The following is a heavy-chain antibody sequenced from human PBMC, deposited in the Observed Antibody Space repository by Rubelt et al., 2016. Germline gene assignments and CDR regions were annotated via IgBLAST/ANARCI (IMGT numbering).Heavy chain of an antibody. CDR2: IYHSGST. CDR1: GYSISSGYY. D-gene: IGHD6-19*01. CDR3: ARDHSSGWYLEGFFDY. J-gene: IGHJ4*02. V-gene: IGHV4-38-2*02. Sequence: QVQLQESGPGLVKPSETLSLTCTVSGYSISSGYYWGWIRQPPGKGLEWIGSIYHSGSTYSNPSLKSRVTISVDTSKNQFSLKRSSVTAADTAVYYCARDHSSGWYLEGFFDYWGQGTLVTVSS.